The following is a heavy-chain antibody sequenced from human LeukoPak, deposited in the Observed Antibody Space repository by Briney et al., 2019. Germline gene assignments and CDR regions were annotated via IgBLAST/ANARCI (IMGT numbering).Heavy chain of an antibody. Sequence: GGSLRLSCAASEFSVGSNYMTWVRQAPGKGLEWVSVIYSGGSTYYADSVKGRFTISRDNSKNTLYLQMNSLRAEDTAVYYCARVPGFIWGQGTLVTVSS. CDR2: IYSGGST. J-gene: IGHJ4*02. V-gene: IGHV3-66*01. D-gene: IGHD3-10*01. CDR3: ARVPGFI. CDR1: EFSVGSNY.